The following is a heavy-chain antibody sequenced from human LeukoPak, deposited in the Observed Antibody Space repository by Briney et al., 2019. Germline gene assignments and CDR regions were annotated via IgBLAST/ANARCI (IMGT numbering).Heavy chain of an antibody. V-gene: IGHV3-43*02. D-gene: IGHD3-10*01. CDR3: ARARSADMVRRFDY. Sequence: GGSLRLSCAASGFTFDDYAMHWVRQAPGKGLEWVSLISGDGGSTYYADSVKGRFTISRDNSKNSLYLQMNSLRAEDTAVYYCARARSADMVRRFDYWGQGTLVTVSS. J-gene: IGHJ4*02. CDR2: ISGDGGST. CDR1: GFTFDDYA.